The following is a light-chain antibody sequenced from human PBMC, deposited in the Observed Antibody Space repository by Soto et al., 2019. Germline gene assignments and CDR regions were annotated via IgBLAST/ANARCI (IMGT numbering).Light chain of an antibody. CDR1: HSVSSR. CDR2: GAS. CDR3: QHYTNWPLT. V-gene: IGKV3-15*01. Sequence: EIVMTQSPATLSVSPGERATRSCRASHSVSSRLAWYQQKPGQAPRLLIYGASTRATGLPAKFNGSGSGTEFTLTISSLQSEDFAVYYCQHYTNWPLTFGGGTKV. J-gene: IGKJ4*01.